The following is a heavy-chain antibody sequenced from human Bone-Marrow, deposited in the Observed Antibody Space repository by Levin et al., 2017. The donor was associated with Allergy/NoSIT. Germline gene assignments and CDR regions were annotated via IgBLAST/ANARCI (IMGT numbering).Heavy chain of an antibody. CDR3: ARAFRLVDWYFDL. D-gene: IGHD6-6*01. Sequence: SETLSLTCAVSGGSISSSNWWSWVRQPPGKGLEWIGEIYHSGSTNYNPSLKSRVTISVDKSKNQFSLKLSSVTAADTAVYYCARAFRLVDWYFDLWGRGTLVTVSS. CDR2: IYHSGST. J-gene: IGHJ2*01. CDR1: GGSISSSNW. V-gene: IGHV4-4*02.